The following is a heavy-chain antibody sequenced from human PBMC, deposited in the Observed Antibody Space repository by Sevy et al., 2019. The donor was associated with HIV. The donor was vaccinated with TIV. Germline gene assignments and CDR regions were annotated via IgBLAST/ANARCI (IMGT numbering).Heavy chain of an antibody. Sequence: GGSLRLSCADSGFTFSSCNMHWVRQAPGKGLEWVALISYDGVNKYYADSVKGRFTISRDNSRNTVYLQMNSLRPEDTAVYYCARDVKKAFYHDSRDYYYDGMDVWGQGTTVTVSS. V-gene: IGHV3-30-3*01. D-gene: IGHD3-22*01. CDR3: ARDVKKAFYHDSRDYYYDGMDV. J-gene: IGHJ6*02. CDR2: ISYDGVNK. CDR1: GFTFSSCN.